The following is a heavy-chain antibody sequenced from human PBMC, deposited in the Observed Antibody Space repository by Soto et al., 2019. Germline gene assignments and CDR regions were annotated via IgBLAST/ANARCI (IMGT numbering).Heavy chain of an antibody. D-gene: IGHD1-26*01. J-gene: IGHJ4*02. CDR2: IWYDGSNK. Sequence: QVQLVESGGGVVQPGRSLRLSCAASGFIFSTYGMHWVRQAPGKGLEWVAVIWYDGSNKYYADSVEGRFTISRDNSKNTLYLQMSSLRAEDTAVYYCARAVGPFDYWGQGTLVTVSS. V-gene: IGHV3-33*01. CDR3: ARAVGPFDY. CDR1: GFIFSTYG.